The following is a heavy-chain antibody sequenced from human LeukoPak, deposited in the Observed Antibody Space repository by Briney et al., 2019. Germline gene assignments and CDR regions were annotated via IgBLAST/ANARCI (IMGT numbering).Heavy chain of an antibody. V-gene: IGHV4-34*01. Sequence: PSETLSLTCAVYGGSLSGYYWSWIRQPPGKGLEWIGEINHSGSTNYNPSLKSRVTISVDTSKNQFSLKLSSVTAADTAVYYCAREAGYSSSWAIDYWGQGTLVTVSS. J-gene: IGHJ4*02. CDR2: INHSGST. D-gene: IGHD6-13*01. CDR3: AREAGYSSSWAIDY. CDR1: GGSLSGYY.